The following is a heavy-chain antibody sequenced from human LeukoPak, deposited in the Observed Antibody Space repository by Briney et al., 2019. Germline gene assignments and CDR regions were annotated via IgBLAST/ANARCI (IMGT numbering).Heavy chain of an antibody. CDR1: GYTFTGYY. Sequence: GASVKVSCKASGYTFTGYYMHWVRQAPGQGLEWMGWINPNSGGTNYAQKFQGRVTMTRDTSISTAYMELSRLRSDDTAVYYCARVWSAPGLWSGYYTPDFYMDVWGKGTTVTVSS. J-gene: IGHJ6*03. V-gene: IGHV1-2*02. CDR3: ARVWSAPGLWSGYYTPDFYMDV. CDR2: INPNSGGT. D-gene: IGHD3-3*01.